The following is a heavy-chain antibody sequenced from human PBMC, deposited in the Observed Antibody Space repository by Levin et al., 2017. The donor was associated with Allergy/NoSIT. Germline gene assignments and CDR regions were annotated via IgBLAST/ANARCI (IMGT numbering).Heavy chain of an antibody. CDR1: GFSLSPSGMC. CDR3: ARIRPGNYYGSGSYLDY. J-gene: IGHJ4*02. D-gene: IGHD3-10*01. V-gene: IGHV2-70*01. CDR2: IDWDDDK. Sequence: SGPTLVKPTQTLTLTCTFSGFSLSPSGMCVSWIRQPPGKALEWLALIDWDDDKYYSTSLKTRLTISKDTSKNQVVLTMTNMDPVDTATYYCARIRPGNYYGSGSYLDYWGQGTLVTVSS.